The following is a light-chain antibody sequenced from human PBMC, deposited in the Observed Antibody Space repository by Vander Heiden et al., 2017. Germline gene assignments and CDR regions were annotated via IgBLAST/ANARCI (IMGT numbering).Light chain of an antibody. J-gene: IGKJ4*01. CDR3: QQRISWPLT. CDR2: DES. Sequence: IVLTQSPATLSLSPGERATLSCRASQIISSYLACYQQNPGQDRWLLNYDESNRASGIPARFSGSGSGTDFTRTISSREPEDFAVFFCQQRISWPLTFGGGTRVELK. CDR1: QIISSY. V-gene: IGKV3-11*01.